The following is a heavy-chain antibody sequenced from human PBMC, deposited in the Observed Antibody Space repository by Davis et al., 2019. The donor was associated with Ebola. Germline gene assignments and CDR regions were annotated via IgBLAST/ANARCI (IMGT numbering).Heavy chain of an antibody. D-gene: IGHD2-2*01. J-gene: IGHJ6*02. Sequence: GESLKISCSASGLTFSRYWMSWVRQALGKGLEWVASIKQDGSEKDYADSVKGRFTISRDNDKDSLFLQLNSLRAEDTAVYYCARDNRYCTSPNCPFSYGLDVWGHGTTVTVSS. CDR2: IKQDGSEK. V-gene: IGHV3-7*03. CDR1: GLTFSRYW. CDR3: ARDNRYCTSPNCPFSYGLDV.